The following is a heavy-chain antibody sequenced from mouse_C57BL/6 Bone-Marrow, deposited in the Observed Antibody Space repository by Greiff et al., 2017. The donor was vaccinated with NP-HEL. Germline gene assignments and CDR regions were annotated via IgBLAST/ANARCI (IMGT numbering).Heavy chain of an antibody. V-gene: IGHV5-4*03. CDR1: GFTFSSYA. Sequence: EVMLVESGGGLVKPGGSLKLSCAASGFTFSSYAMSWVRQTPEKRLEWVATISDGGSYTYYPDNVKGRFTISRDNAKNNLYLQMSHLKSEDTAMYYCARSYDGYYGAMDYWGQGTSVTVSS. CDR2: ISDGGSYT. CDR3: ARSYDGYYGAMDY. J-gene: IGHJ4*01. D-gene: IGHD2-3*01.